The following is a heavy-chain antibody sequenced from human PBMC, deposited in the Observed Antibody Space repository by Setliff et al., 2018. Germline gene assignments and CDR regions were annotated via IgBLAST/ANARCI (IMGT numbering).Heavy chain of an antibody. V-gene: IGHV1-18*01. CDR2: ISAYNGNT. Sequence: ASVKVSCKASGYTFTSDGISWVRQAPGQGLEWVGWISAYNGNTNYAQKLQGRVTMTTDTSTSTAYMELRSLRSDDTAVYYCASDGQGNYNFWSGSYYYYGMDVWGQGTTVTVSS. CDR1: GYTFTSDG. CDR3: ASDGQGNYNFWSGSYYYYGMDV. J-gene: IGHJ6*02. D-gene: IGHD3-3*01.